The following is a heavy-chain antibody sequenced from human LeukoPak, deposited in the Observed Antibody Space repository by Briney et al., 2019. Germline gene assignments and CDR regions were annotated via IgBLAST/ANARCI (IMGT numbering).Heavy chain of an antibody. J-gene: IGHJ4*02. CDR3: ARTSSAVNTKGLDS. V-gene: IGHV3-11*01. D-gene: IGHD6-13*01. Sequence: GGSLRLSCAASGFTFSEHYMSWIRQAPGKGLEWVSYISSSGSTIYYADSVKGRFTISRDNAKNSLYLLMNSLRAEDTAVYYCARTSSAVNTKGLDSWGQGTLVTVSS. CDR2: ISSSGSTI. CDR1: GFTFSEHY.